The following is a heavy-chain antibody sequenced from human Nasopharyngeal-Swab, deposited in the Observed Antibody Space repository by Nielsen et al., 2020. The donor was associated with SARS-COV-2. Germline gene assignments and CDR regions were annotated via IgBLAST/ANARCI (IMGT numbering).Heavy chain of an antibody. V-gene: IGHV3-53*01. CDR1: GFTVSSNY. CDR3: ARDRRRIVGATDAFDI. CDR2: IYSGGST. Sequence: GGSLRLSCAASGFTVSSNYMSWVRQAPGKGLEWVSVIYSGGSTYYADSVKGRFPISRDNSKNTLYLQMNSLRAEDTAVYYCARDRRRIVGATDAFDIWGQGTMVTVSS. J-gene: IGHJ3*02. D-gene: IGHD1-26*01.